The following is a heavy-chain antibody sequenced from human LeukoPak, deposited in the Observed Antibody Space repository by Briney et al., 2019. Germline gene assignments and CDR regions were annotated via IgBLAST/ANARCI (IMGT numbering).Heavy chain of an antibody. CDR1: GGSISSYY. Sequence: SETLSLTCTVSGGSISSYYWSWIRQPPGKGLEWIGYIYYSGSTNYNPSLKSRVTISVDTSKNQFSLKLSSVTAADTAVYYCARGYSMAKDWGQGTLVTVSS. D-gene: IGHD5-24*01. CDR3: ARGYSMAKD. V-gene: IGHV4-59*01. J-gene: IGHJ4*02. CDR2: IYYSGST.